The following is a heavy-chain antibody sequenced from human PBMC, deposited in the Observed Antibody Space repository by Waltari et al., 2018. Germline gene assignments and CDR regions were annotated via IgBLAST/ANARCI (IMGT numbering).Heavy chain of an antibody. D-gene: IGHD1-26*01. CDR1: GGSIISYY. J-gene: IGHJ6*03. CDR3: ARVKSYYEPDYYYYMDV. V-gene: IGHV4-59*01. Sequence: QVQLQESGQGLVKLSETLSLTCTVPGGSIISYYWSWIRQPPGKGLEWIGYIYYSGSTNYNPSLKSRVTISVDTSKNQFSLKLSSVTAADTAVYYCARVKSYYEPDYYYYMDVWGKGTTVTVSS. CDR2: IYYSGST.